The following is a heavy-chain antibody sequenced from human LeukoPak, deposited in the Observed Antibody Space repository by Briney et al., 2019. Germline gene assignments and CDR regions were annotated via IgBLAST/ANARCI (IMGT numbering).Heavy chain of an antibody. CDR2: ISGSGGST. V-gene: IGHV3-23*01. J-gene: IGHJ3*02. D-gene: IGHD3-10*01. CDR3: ARERQDTIVHSGAFDI. Sequence: GGSLRLSCAASGFTFSSYAMNWVRQAPGKGLEWVSAISGSGGSTYYADSVKGRFTISRDNSKNTLYLQMNSLRAEDTAVYFCARERQDTIVHSGAFDIWGQGTMVTVSS. CDR1: GFTFSSYA.